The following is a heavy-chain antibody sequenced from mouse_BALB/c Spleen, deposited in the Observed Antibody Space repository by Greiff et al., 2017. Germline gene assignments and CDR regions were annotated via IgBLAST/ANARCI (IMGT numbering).Heavy chain of an antibody. CDR2: ISYSGST. D-gene: IGHD2-4*01. CDR1: GDSITSGY. CDR3: ARIYDYDVGAWFAY. Sequence: VQLKESGPSLVKPSQTLSLTCSVTGDSITSGYWNWIRKFPGNKLEYMGYISYSGSTYYNPSLKSRISITRDTSKNQYYLQLNSVTTEDTATYYCARIYDYDVGAWFAYWGQGTLVTVSA. J-gene: IGHJ3*01. V-gene: IGHV3-8*02.